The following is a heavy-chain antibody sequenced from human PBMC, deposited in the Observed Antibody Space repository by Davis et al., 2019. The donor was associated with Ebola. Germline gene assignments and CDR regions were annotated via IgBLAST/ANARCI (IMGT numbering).Heavy chain of an antibody. J-gene: IGHJ4*02. V-gene: IGHV3-30*04. Sequence: GESLKISCVASGFRFSSYAMYWVRQAPGKGLEWVAVISYDGSNIRYGDSVKGRFTISRDNSQNTLYLQMSSLRGDDTAVYYCAREPPDIAVAGPLGHWGQGTLVTVSS. CDR3: AREPPDIAVAGPLGH. CDR2: ISYDGSNI. CDR1: GFRFSSYA. D-gene: IGHD6-19*01.